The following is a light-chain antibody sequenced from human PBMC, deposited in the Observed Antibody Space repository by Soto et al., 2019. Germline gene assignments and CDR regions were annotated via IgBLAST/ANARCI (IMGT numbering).Light chain of an antibody. CDR1: QGISSY. V-gene: IGKV1-8*01. Sequence: AIRMTQSPSSLSASTGDRVTITCRASQGISSYLAWYQQKPGKAPKLLIYAACTLQSGVPSRFSGSGSGTDFTLTISCLQSEDFATYYCQQYYSYPHFGGGTKVEIK. CDR3: QQYYSYPH. CDR2: AAC. J-gene: IGKJ4*01.